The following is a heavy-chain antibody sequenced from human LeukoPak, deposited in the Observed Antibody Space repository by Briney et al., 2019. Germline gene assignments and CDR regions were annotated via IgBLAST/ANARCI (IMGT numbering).Heavy chain of an antibody. Sequence: GRSLRLSCAASGFTFSSYAMHWVRQAPGKGLEWVAVISYDGSNKYYADSVKGRFTISRDNSKNTLYPQMNSLRAEDTAVYYCARDFVVDTAMADWGQGTLVTVSS. CDR3: ARDFVVDTAMAD. CDR2: ISYDGSNK. V-gene: IGHV3-30-3*01. CDR1: GFTFSSYA. D-gene: IGHD5-18*01. J-gene: IGHJ4*02.